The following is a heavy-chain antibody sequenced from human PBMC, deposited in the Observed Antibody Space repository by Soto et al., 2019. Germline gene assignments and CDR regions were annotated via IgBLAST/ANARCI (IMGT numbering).Heavy chain of an antibody. D-gene: IGHD2-21*02. V-gene: IGHV4-34*01. CDR1: GGSFSGYY. J-gene: IGHJ4*02. CDR2: INHSGST. CDR3: ARRFVVVTASGTRDY. Sequence: QVQLQQWGAGLLKPSETLSLTCAVYGGSFSGYYWSWIRQPPGKGLEWIGEINHSGSTNYNPSLKSRVTISVDTSKNQFSLKLGSVTAADTAVYYCARRFVVVTASGTRDYWGQGTLVTVSS.